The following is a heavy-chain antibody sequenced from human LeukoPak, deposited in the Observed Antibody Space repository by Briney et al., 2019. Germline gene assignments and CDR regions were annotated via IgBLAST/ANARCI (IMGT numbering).Heavy chain of an antibody. J-gene: IGHJ6*02. D-gene: IGHD5-18*01. CDR1: GFTFTTYW. CDR3: ARDAVDTANAV. CDR2: INSDGSIT. Sequence: GGSLRLSCAASGFTFTTYWMHWVRQAPGKGLVWVSHINSDGSITSYADSVKGRFTISRDNAKNTLYLQMNSLRAEDATVYYCARDAVDTANAVWGQGTTVTVSS. V-gene: IGHV3-74*01.